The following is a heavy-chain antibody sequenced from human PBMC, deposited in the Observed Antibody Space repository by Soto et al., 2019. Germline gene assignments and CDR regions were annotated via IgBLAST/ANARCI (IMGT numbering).Heavy chain of an antibody. Sequence: EVQLVESGGGLVQPGGSVRLSCAASGFAFSSYYMSWVRQAPGKGLEWVANIKQDEREKDYLESVKDRFTISRDDAKNALFLQMNSLRVDDTAVYYCAREKRANGYFDYWCQGTLVTVSS. CDR3: AREKRANGYFDY. D-gene: IGHD4-17*01. CDR1: GFAFSSYY. CDR2: IKQDEREK. J-gene: IGHJ4*02. V-gene: IGHV3-7*01.